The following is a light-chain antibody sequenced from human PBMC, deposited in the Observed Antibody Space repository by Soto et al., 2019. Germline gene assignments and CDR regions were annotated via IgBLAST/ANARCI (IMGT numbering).Light chain of an antibody. J-gene: IGKJ5*01. CDR3: QQYHKWPIT. CDR2: RAS. V-gene: IGKV3-15*01. Sequence: EIVMTQSPATLSVSPGEGATLSCRASQTINSNLAWYRHRPGQAPRLLIYRASTRAAGLPDRFSGSGSGTEFTLTISSLQSEDFAVYYCQQYHKWPITFGQRTRLEIK. CDR1: QTINSN.